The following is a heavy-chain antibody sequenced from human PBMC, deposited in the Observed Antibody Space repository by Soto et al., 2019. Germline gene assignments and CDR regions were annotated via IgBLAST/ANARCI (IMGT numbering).Heavy chain of an antibody. V-gene: IGHV4-31*03. CDR3: ARDTSLVRGVFGMDV. J-gene: IGHJ6*02. D-gene: IGHD3-10*01. CDR1: GGSITGSGYY. Sequence: PSETLSLTCTVSGGSITGSGYYWSWIRQHPGKGLEWVGYIYYSGSTYYNPSLKSRLTISVATSKNQFSLKLTSVTAADTAAYYCARDTSLVRGVFGMDVWGQGTTVTVSS. CDR2: IYYSGST.